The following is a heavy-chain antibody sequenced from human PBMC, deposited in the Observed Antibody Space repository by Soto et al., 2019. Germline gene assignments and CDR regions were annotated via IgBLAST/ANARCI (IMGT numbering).Heavy chain of an antibody. V-gene: IGHV5-10-1*01. CDR2: IDPSDSYT. Sequence: EVQLVQSGAEVKKPGESLRISCKGSGYSFTSYWISWVRQMPGKGLEWMGRIDPSDSYTNYSPSFQGHVTISADKSISTAYMQWSTLKASDPAMYYCARLQAAAGDNDLTFDYWGQGTLVTVSS. J-gene: IGHJ4*02. CDR3: ARLQAAAGDNDLTFDY. CDR1: GYSFTSYW. D-gene: IGHD6-13*01.